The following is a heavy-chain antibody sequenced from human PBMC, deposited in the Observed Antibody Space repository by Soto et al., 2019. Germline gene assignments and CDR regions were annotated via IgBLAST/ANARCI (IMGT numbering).Heavy chain of an antibody. CDR1: GFTFSSYG. CDR3: AKDPRIKAYCTNGVCYSPLFDY. J-gene: IGHJ4*02. V-gene: IGHV3-30*18. Sequence: GGSLRLSCAASGFTFSSYGMHWVRQAPGKGLEWVAVISYDGSNKYYADSVKGRFTISRDNSKNTLYLQMNSLRAEDTAVYYCAKDPRIKAYCTNGVCYSPLFDYWGQGTLVTVSS. CDR2: ISYDGSNK. D-gene: IGHD2-8*01.